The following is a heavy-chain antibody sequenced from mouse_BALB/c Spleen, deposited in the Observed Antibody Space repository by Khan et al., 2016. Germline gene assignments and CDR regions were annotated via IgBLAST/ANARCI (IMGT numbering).Heavy chain of an antibody. CDR2: IRNKANGLTT. V-gene: IGHV7-3*02. CDR1: GFTFTDYY. CDR3: ARDKGGLLFDY. Sequence: EVELVESGGGLVQPGGSLRLSCATSGFTFTDYYMNWVRQPPGKALEWLGFIRNKANGLTTEYSASVRGRFTISRDTFQSILYLQMNTLRAEDSGTYYCARDKGGLLFDYWGQGTTLTVSS. J-gene: IGHJ2*01. D-gene: IGHD3-1*01.